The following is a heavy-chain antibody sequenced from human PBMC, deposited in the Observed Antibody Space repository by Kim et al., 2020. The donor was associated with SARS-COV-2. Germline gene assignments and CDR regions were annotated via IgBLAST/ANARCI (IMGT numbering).Heavy chain of an antibody. D-gene: IGHD2-15*01. V-gene: IGHV3-30*07. CDR3: ARDRARDSGGYQLPLDF. J-gene: IGHJ4*02. Sequence: VKGRFTISRDNSKKQVDLQMNSLGVEDTAVYYCARDRARDSGGYQLPLDFWGQGTRVTVSS.